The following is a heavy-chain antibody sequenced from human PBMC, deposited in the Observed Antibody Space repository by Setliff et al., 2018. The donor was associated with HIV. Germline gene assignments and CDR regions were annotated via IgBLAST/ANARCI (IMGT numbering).Heavy chain of an antibody. CDR2: INPNSGGT. CDR1: GYTFTAYY. CDR3: ARAIPDYGDYYFDY. D-gene: IGHD4-17*01. J-gene: IGHJ4*02. V-gene: IGHV1-2*06. Sequence: ASVKVSCKASGYTFTAYYMHWVRQAPGQGLEWMGRINPNSGGTNYAQKFQGRVTMTRDTSISTAYMELSRLRSDDTAVYYCARAIPDYGDYYFDYWGQGTLVTVSS.